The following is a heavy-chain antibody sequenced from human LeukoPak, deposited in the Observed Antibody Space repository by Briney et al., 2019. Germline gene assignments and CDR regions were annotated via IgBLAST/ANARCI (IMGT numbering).Heavy chain of an antibody. J-gene: IGHJ6*03. D-gene: IGHD2-2*01. Sequence: GGSLRLSCAAYGFTFSSYAMSWVRQAPGKGLEWVSAISGCGGSTYYADSVEGRFTISRDNSKNTPYLQMNSLRAGDTAVYYCAKDHGFHIPAGSMDVWGKGTTVTVSS. CDR1: GFTFSSYA. CDR3: AKDHGFHIPAGSMDV. CDR2: ISGCGGST. V-gene: IGHV3-23*01.